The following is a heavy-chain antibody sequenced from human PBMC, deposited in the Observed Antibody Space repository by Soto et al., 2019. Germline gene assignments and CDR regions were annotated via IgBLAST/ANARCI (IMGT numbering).Heavy chain of an antibody. V-gene: IGHV2-5*02. Sequence: QITLKESGPPLVKPTQTLTLTCTFSGFSLSTSGVGVGWIRRPPGKALEWLALIYWDDDKRYSPSLKSRLTTTKTPPKNRWSLTRTNRDPGNTATYYGANTPPGPWAQGTLVTSPS. CDR2: IYWDDDK. CDR1: GFSLSTSGVG. CDR3: ANTPPGP. J-gene: IGHJ5*02.